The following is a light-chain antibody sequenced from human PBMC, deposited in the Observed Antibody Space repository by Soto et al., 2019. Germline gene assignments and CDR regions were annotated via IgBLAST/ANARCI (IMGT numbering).Light chain of an antibody. CDR1: QSISSY. CDR3: QQSSMTPFT. Sequence: DIQMTQSPSSLSASAGDRVTITCRASQSISSYLNWYQQKPGKAPKLLIYAASNLQSEVPSRFSGSGSGTDFTLTISSLQPEDVATYFCQQSSMTPFTFGPGTKVELK. J-gene: IGKJ3*01. V-gene: IGKV1-39*01. CDR2: AAS.